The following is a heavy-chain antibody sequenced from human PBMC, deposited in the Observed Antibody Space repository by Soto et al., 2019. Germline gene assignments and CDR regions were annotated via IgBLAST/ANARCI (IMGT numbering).Heavy chain of an antibody. J-gene: IGHJ3*02. V-gene: IGHV4-39*01. CDR1: GGSISSSSYY. Sequence: SETLSLTCTVSGGSISSSSYYWGWIRQPPGKGLEWIGSIYYSGSTYYNPSLKSRVTISVDTSKNQFALKLSTVTAADAAVDYCAGQGGDYGDYWGGAFDIWGQGTMVTVSS. CDR2: IYYSGST. CDR3: AGQGGDYGDYWGGAFDI. D-gene: IGHD4-17*01.